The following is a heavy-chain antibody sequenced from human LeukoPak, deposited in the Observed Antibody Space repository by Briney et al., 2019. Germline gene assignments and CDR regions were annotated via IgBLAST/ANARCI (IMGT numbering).Heavy chain of an antibody. Sequence: ASVKVSCKASGYTFTNYGISWVRQAPGQGLEWMGWISGYSGNTSYAQRLQGRVTMTTDTSTTTAYMELRSLRSDDAAVYYCARSPPFYDFLTGYSRIGVNYYYMDVWGKGTTVTVSS. CDR3: ARSPPFYDFLTGYSRIGVNYYYMDV. J-gene: IGHJ6*03. V-gene: IGHV1-18*04. D-gene: IGHD3-9*01. CDR2: ISGYSGNT. CDR1: GYTFTNYG.